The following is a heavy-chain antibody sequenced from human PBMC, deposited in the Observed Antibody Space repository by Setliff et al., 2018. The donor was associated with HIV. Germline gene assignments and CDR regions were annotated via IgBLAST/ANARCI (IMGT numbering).Heavy chain of an antibody. Sequence: PSETLSLTCAVSGGSISSSNWWSWFRQPPGKGLEWIGEIYHGGSTNYNPSLKSRVTISVDKSKNQFSLKLASVTAADTAVYYCASGEPYYYDSTGYSGNYFDYWGQGTLVTVSS. CDR1: GGSISSSNW. D-gene: IGHD3-22*01. V-gene: IGHV4-4*02. CDR2: IYHGGST. J-gene: IGHJ4*02. CDR3: ASGEPYYYDSTGYSGNYFDY.